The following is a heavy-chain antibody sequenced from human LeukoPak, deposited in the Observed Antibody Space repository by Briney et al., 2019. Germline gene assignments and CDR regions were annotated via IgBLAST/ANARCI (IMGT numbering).Heavy chain of an antibody. V-gene: IGHV1-46*01. CDR1: GYTFTSCA. J-gene: IGHJ4*02. CDR2: INPSGGST. D-gene: IGHD5-18*01. Sequence: ASVKVSCKASGYTFTSCAMNWVRQAPGQGLEWMGIINPSGGSTSYAQKFQGRVTMTRDTSISTAYMELSRLRSDDTAVYYCARADVDTAMVPTNFDYWGQGTLVTVSS. CDR3: ARADVDTAMVPTNFDY.